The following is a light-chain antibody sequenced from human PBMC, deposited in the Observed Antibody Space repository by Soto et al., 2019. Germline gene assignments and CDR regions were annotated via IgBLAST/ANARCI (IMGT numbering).Light chain of an antibody. Sequence: QSALTQPASVSGSPGQSITISCTGTSSDVGGYNYVSWYQQHPGKAPKLMIYDGSNRPSGVSNRFSGSKSSNTASLTISGLLDEDEADYYCSSYTGSSLYVFGTGTKLTVL. J-gene: IGLJ1*01. CDR2: DGS. CDR3: SSYTGSSLYV. V-gene: IGLV2-14*01. CDR1: SSDVGGYNY.